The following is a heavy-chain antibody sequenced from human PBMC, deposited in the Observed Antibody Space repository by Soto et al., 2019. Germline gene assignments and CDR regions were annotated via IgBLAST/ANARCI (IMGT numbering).Heavy chain of an antibody. CDR3: ASIAAPLVYYYYGMDV. Sequence: GGSLRLSCAASGFTVSSNYMSWVRQAPGKGLEWVSVIYSGGSTYYADSVKGRFTISRDNSKNTLYLQMNSLRAEDTAVYDCASIAAPLVYYYYGMDVWGQGTTVTV. D-gene: IGHD6-6*01. V-gene: IGHV3-66*01. CDR1: GFTVSSNY. J-gene: IGHJ6*02. CDR2: IYSGGST.